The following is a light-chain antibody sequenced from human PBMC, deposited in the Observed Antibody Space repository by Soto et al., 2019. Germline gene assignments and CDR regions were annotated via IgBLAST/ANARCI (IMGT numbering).Light chain of an antibody. CDR2: EVR. CDR1: SSDVGYSNY. Sequence: QSALTQPASVSGSPGQSITISCTGSSSDVGYSNYVSWYQQYSGKAPKLVIYEVRNRPSGVSSRFSGSKTGNTASLTISGLQSEDEADYYCISYTTTSIRLFGGGTQLTVL. J-gene: IGLJ3*02. CDR3: ISYTTTSIRL. V-gene: IGLV2-14*03.